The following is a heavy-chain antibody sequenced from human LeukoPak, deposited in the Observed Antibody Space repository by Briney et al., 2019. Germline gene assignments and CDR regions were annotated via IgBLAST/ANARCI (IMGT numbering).Heavy chain of an antibody. CDR1: GFTFSSYS. CDR3: ARDIGRNYYGSGSYYNYGY. D-gene: IGHD3-10*01. Sequence: PGGSLRLSCAASGFTFSSYSMNWVRQAPGKGLEWVSSICSSSNYIYYAEAVKGRFSISRDNAKNSLYLQMNSLRAEDTAVYDCARDIGRNYYGSGSYYNYGYWGQGTLVTVSS. V-gene: IGHV3-21*01. CDR2: ICSSSNYI. J-gene: IGHJ4*02.